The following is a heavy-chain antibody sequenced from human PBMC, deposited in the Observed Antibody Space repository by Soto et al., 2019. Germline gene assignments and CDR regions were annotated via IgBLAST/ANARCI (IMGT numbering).Heavy chain of an antibody. CDR3: AKVPDY. Sequence: GGSLRLSCAASGFTFSDHYMDWVRQAPGKGLEWVGRTRNKAASYTTHYADFVKGRFTISRGNSKNTVHLQMSSLRAEDTALYYCAKVPDYWGQGTLVTVSS. V-gene: IGHV3-72*01. CDR2: TRNKAASYTT. J-gene: IGHJ4*02. CDR1: GFTFSDHY.